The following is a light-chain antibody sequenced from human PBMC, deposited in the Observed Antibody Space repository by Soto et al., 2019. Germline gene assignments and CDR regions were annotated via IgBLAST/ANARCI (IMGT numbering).Light chain of an antibody. CDR2: KAS. V-gene: IGKV1-5*03. CDR3: QPSKSSTT. Sequence: QMTRSPSTLSSCVGDKVTITCRASESISILLAWYQQKPVKAPNLLINKASNLPTEVPSRFSGSGSGTEFTLTITSLQPDDCAVYSCQPSKSSTTFAQGSKV. CDR1: ESISIL. J-gene: IGKJ1*01.